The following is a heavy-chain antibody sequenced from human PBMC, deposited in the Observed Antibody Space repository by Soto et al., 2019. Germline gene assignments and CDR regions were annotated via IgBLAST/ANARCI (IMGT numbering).Heavy chain of an antibody. CDR1: GFTFYDYG. CDR3: ARDISLLPQGWFDP. CDR2: INWNGGST. Sequence: EVQLVESGGGVVRPGGSLRLSCAASGFTFYDYGMSWVRQAPGKGLEWVSGINWNGGSTSYADSVKGRFTISRDNAQNSLSLQMNTLRAEGTTLYCCARDISLLPQGWFDPWGQGTLVTVSS. D-gene: IGHD3-16*02. J-gene: IGHJ5*02. V-gene: IGHV3-20*04.